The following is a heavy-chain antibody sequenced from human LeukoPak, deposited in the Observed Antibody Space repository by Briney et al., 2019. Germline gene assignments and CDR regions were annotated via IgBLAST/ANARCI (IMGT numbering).Heavy chain of an antibody. J-gene: IGHJ4*02. CDR1: GFSFSTYT. D-gene: IGHD3-22*01. CDR2: ISSSSRTI. Sequence: GGSLRLSCAASGFSFSTYTMNWVRQAPGKGLDWVSYISSSSRTIYYADSVKGRFTISRDNAKNSLYLQMNSLRDEDTAVYYCARDRGAEYYYDSSAYDYPYYFDYWGQGTLVTVSS. V-gene: IGHV3-48*02. CDR3: ARDRGAEYYYDSSAYDYPYYFDY.